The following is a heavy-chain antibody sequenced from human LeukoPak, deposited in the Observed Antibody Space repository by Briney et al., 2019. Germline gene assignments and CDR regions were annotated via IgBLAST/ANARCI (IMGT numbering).Heavy chain of an antibody. CDR1: GFTFSSYG. Sequence: GGSLRLSCAASGFTFSSYGMHWVRQAPGKGLEWVAVISYDGSNKYYADSVKGRFTISRDNSKNTLYLRMNSLRAEDTAVYYCAKDPVGATFGYFDYWGQGTLVTVSS. J-gene: IGHJ4*02. D-gene: IGHD1-26*01. CDR2: ISYDGSNK. CDR3: AKDPVGATFGYFDY. V-gene: IGHV3-30*18.